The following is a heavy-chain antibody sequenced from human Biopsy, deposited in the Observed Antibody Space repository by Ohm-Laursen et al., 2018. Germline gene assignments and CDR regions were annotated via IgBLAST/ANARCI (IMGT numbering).Heavy chain of an antibody. J-gene: IGHJ4*02. CDR3: ARDSSGHYDSSGSDY. V-gene: IGHV3-7*01. Sequence: SLRLSCAASGFSFSSYSMNWARQAPGKGLEWVANIRKDGSERYYVDSVKGRFTISRDNTKNSLYLEMNSLRAEDTAVYYCARDSSGHYDSSGSDYWGQGTLVTVSS. D-gene: IGHD3-22*01. CDR2: IRKDGSER. CDR1: GFSFSSYS.